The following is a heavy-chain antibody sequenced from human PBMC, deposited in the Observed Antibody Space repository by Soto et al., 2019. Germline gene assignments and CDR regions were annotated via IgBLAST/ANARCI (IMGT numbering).Heavy chain of an antibody. CDR2: ITETGGDT. CDR1: GFTFSKFV. CDR3: TKASPDRHHMDV. J-gene: IGHJ6*02. V-gene: IGHV3-23*01. Sequence: EVQLLESGGDLVRPGGSLRLSCAASGFTFSKFVMRWVRQTPGKGLEWVSTITETGGDTYYTDSVKGRFTISRDNSKNTLYLQMTSLRAEDTALYYCTKASPDRHHMDVWGQGTTVTVSS.